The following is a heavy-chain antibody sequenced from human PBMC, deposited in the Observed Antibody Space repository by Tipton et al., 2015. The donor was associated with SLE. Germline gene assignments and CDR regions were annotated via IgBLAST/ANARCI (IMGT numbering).Heavy chain of an antibody. CDR1: GGSISSGSYY. CDR3: ARDYYGSGYWYFDL. D-gene: IGHD3-10*01. V-gene: IGHV4-61*01. Sequence: TLFLTCTVSGGSISSGSYYWSWIRQPPGKGLEWIGYIYYSGSTNYNPSLKSRVTISVDTSKNQFSLKLSSVTAADTAVYYCARDYYGSGYWYFDLWGRGTLVTVSS. CDR2: IYYSGST. J-gene: IGHJ2*01.